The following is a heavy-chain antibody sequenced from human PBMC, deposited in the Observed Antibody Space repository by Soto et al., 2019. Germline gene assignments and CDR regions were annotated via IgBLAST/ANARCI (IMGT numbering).Heavy chain of an antibody. J-gene: IGHJ4*02. V-gene: IGHV3-30*04. Sequence: VQLVESGGGVVQPGRSLRLSCAASGFTFSSYAMHWVRQAPGKGLEWVAVISYDGSNKYYADSVKGRFTISRDNSKNTLYLQMNSLRAEDTAVYYCAKEGYSYDPYYFDYWGQGTLVTVSS. CDR1: GFTFSSYA. CDR2: ISYDGSNK. D-gene: IGHD5-18*01. CDR3: AKEGYSYDPYYFDY.